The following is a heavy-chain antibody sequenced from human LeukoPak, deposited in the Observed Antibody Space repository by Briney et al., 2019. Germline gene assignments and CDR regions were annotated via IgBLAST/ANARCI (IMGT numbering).Heavy chain of an antibody. CDR1: GGSFSGYY. J-gene: IGHJ4*02. CDR2: INHSGST. CDR3: ARARARPGGSDY. V-gene: IGHV4-34*01. Sequence: PSETPSLTCAVYGGSFSGYYWSWIRQPPGKGLEWIGEINHSGSTNYNPSLKSRVTISVDTSKNQFSLKLSSVTAADTAVYYCARARARPGGSDYWGQGTLVTVSS. D-gene: IGHD6-6*01.